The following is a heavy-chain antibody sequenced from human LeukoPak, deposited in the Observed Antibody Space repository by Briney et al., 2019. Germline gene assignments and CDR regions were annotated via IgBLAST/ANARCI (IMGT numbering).Heavy chain of an antibody. V-gene: IGHV4-61*02. D-gene: IGHD3-22*01. J-gene: IGHJ6*03. CDR3: ARDPMIVVVTEDTYYMDV. Sequence: PSETLSLTCTVSGGSISSSNYYWSWIRQPAGKGLEWIGRIYASGSTNYNPSLKSRVTISVDTSKNQFSLKLSSVTAADTAVYYCARDPMIVVVTEDTYYMDVWGKGTTVTVSS. CDR2: IYASGST. CDR1: GGSISSSNYY.